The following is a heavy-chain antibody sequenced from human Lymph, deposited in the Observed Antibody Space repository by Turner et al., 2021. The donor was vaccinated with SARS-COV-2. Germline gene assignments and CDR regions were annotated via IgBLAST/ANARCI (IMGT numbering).Heavy chain of an antibody. CDR3: AKDRFTLSSGWEDY. CDR1: GFTFSSYP. J-gene: IGHJ4*02. V-gene: IGHV3-23*01. CDR2: ISGSGGTT. D-gene: IGHD6-19*01. Sequence: EVQLLESGGGLVQPGGSLRLSCAASGFTFSSYPMSWVRQAPGKGREWVSGISGSGGTTHYADSVKGRFTISRDNSKNTLYLQMNSLRAEDTAVYYCAKDRFTLSSGWEDYWGQGTLVTVSS.